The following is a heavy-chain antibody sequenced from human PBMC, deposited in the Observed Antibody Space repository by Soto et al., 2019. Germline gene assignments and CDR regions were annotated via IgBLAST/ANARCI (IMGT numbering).Heavy chain of an antibody. D-gene: IGHD2-2*01. CDR1: GFTFSTYE. V-gene: IGHV3-48*03. J-gene: IGHJ4*02. Sequence: GGSLRLSCAASGFTFSTYEFNWVRQAPGRGLEWISYISVSGNIIKYAESVKGRFTISRDNAENSLHLHMSNLRVDDTALYFCVRDTMRASAAASLDCWGQGTQVTVSS. CDR3: VRDTMRASAAASLDC. CDR2: ISVSGNII.